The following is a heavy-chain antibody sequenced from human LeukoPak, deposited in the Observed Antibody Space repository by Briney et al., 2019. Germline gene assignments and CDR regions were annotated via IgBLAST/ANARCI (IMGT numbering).Heavy chain of an antibody. CDR1: GFTFSSYA. D-gene: IGHD5-12*01. CDR3: ARESVATSIYYYGMDV. V-gene: IGHV3-30*04. J-gene: IGHJ6*02. CDR2: ISYDGSNK. Sequence: PGGSLRLSCAASGFTFSSYAMHWVRQAPGKGLEWVAVISYDGSNKYYADSVKGRFTISRDNSKNTLYPQMNSLRAEDTAVYYCARESVATSIYYYGMDVWGQGTTVTVSS.